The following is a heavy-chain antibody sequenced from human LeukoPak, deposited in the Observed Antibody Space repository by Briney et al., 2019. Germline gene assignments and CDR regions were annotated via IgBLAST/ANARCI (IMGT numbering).Heavy chain of an antibody. CDR3: ARAAGDSGYPGDFGY. Sequence: PGGSLRPSCAASGFTFSSYSMNWVRQAPGKGLEWVSSISSSSSYIYYADSVKGRFTISRDNAKNSLYLQMNSLRAEDTAVYYCARAAGDSGYPGDFGYWGQGTLVTVSS. CDR1: GFTFSSYS. CDR2: ISSSSSYI. J-gene: IGHJ4*02. V-gene: IGHV3-21*04. D-gene: IGHD3-22*01.